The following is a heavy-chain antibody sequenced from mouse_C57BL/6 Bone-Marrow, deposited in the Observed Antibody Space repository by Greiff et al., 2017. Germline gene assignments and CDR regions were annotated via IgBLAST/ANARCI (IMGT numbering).Heavy chain of an antibody. CDR3: AKIKLITTVVPSYFDV. V-gene: IGHV1-81*01. J-gene: IGHJ1*03. CDR2: IYPRSGNT. Sequence: VQLQQSGAELARPGASVKLSCKASGYTFTSYGISWVKQRTGQGLEWIGEIYPRSGNTYYNEKFKGKATLTADKSSSTAYMELRSLTSEDSAVYFCAKIKLITTVVPSYFDVWGTGTTVTVSS. CDR1: GYTFTSYG. D-gene: IGHD1-1*01.